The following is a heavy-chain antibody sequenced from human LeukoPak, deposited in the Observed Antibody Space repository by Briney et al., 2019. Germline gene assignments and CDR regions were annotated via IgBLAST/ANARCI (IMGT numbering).Heavy chain of an antibody. CDR1: GGPIISHY. J-gene: IGHJ6*03. CDR2: ISNSGST. CDR3: ARDFKDSSSSLVYYYYYYMDV. V-gene: IGHV4-59*11. D-gene: IGHD6-6*01. Sequence: PSETLSLTCSVSGGPIISHYWSWVRQSPGKGLEWIGYISNSGSTDYNPSLKSRVTMSVDTSKNQFSLKVSSVTAADTAVYYCARDFKDSSSSLVYYYYYYMDVWGKGTTVTVSS.